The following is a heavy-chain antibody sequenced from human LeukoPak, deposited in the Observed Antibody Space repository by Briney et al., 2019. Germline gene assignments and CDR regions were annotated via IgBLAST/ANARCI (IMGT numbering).Heavy chain of an antibody. D-gene: IGHD2-15*01. J-gene: IGHJ4*02. V-gene: IGHV3-23*01. CDR2: ISGSGGST. CDR1: GFTFSSYG. Sequence: GGVLRLSCAASGFTFSSYGMSWVRQAPGKGLEWVSAISGSGGSTYYADSMKGRFTISRDNSKNTLYLQMNSLRAEDTAVYYCAKTLGYCSGGSCYSGVIDYWGQGTLVTVSS. CDR3: AKTLGYCSGGSCYSGVIDY.